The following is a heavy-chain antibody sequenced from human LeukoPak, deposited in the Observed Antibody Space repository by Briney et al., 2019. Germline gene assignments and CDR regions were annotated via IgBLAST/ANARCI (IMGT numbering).Heavy chain of an antibody. J-gene: IGHJ4*02. CDR3: AEDALPVVLPTTVYFDY. CDR1: GFTFSSYA. D-gene: IGHD2/OR15-2a*01. CDR2: ISGSGGSA. Sequence: GGSLRPSCAASGFTFSSYAMSWVRQAPGKGLEWVSVISGSGGSAYYADSVKGRFTISRDNSKNTLYLQMSSLRAEDTAVYYCAEDALPVVLPTTVYFDYWGQGTLVTVSS. V-gene: IGHV3-23*01.